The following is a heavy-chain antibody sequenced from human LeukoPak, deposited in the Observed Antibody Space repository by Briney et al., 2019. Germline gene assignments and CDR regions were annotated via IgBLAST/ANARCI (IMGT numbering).Heavy chain of an antibody. Sequence: GASVKVSCKASGYTFTSYAISWVRQAPGQGLEWMGGIIPIFGIANYAQKFQGRVTITADESTSTAYMELSSLRSEDTAVYYCARYSADGGNSVKWMNPWGQGTLVTVSS. V-gene: IGHV1-69*13. CDR3: ARYSADGGNSVKWMNP. CDR2: IIPIFGIA. CDR1: GYTFTSYA. D-gene: IGHD4-23*01. J-gene: IGHJ5*02.